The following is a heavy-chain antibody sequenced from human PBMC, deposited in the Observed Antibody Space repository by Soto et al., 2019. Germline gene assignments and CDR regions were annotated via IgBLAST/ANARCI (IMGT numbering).Heavy chain of an antibody. D-gene: IGHD5-12*01. J-gene: IGHJ4*02. CDR2: ISYSGYT. CDR3: ARALSGYSFDY. Sequence: SETLSLTCTVSGGSISSGDYYWSWIRRSPGKGLEWIGFISYSGYTSYTPSLKSRVTISLDTSKTQFSLKLSSVTAADTAVYYCARALSGYSFDYWGQGTLVTVSS. V-gene: IGHV4-30-4*01. CDR1: GGSISSGDYY.